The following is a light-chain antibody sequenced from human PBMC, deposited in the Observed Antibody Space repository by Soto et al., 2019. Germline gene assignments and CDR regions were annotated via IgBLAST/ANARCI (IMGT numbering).Light chain of an antibody. Sequence: EIVLTQSPGTLSLSPGETATLSCRASQSVSSSYLAWYQQQPGQAPRPLIYGAFSRATGIPDRFSGSGSGTDFSLTISRLETEGFAVYYWQQYGSSLGTFGQGTKVEIK. CDR2: GAF. CDR1: QSVSSSY. J-gene: IGKJ1*01. CDR3: QQYGSSLGT. V-gene: IGKV3-20*01.